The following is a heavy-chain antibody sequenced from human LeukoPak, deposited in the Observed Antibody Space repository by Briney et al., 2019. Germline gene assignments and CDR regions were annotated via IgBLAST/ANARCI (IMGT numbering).Heavy chain of an antibody. CDR2: IYYSGST. D-gene: IGHD3-10*01. CDR3: AREVYYYGSGSLGLDAFDI. Sequence: RSETLSLTCTASGGSISSGDDYWSWIRQPPGKGLEWIGHIYYSGSTYYNPSLKSRVTISEDTSKNQFSLTLSSVTAADTAVYYCAREVYYYGSGSLGLDAFDIWGQGTMATVSS. CDR1: GGSISSGDDY. J-gene: IGHJ3*02. V-gene: IGHV4-30-4*08.